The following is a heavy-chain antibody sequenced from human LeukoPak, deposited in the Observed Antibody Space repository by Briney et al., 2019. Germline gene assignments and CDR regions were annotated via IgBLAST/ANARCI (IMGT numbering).Heavy chain of an antibody. D-gene: IGHD2-2*01. CDR2: IWDDGSNK. J-gene: IGHJ6*02. V-gene: IGHV3-33*01. CDR1: GFTFSSYG. Sequence: GGSLRLSCAASGFTFSSYGMHWVRQAPGKGLEWVAVIWDDGSNKYYADSVKGRFTISRDNSKNTLYLQMSSLRAEDTAVYFCARYCITTSCSPNFHYYGMDVWGQGTTVTVSS. CDR3: ARYCITTSCSPNFHYYGMDV.